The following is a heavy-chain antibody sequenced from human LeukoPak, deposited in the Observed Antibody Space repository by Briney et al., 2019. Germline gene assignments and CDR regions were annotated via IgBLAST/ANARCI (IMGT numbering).Heavy chain of an antibody. D-gene: IGHD3-10*01. V-gene: IGHV3-7*01. J-gene: IGHJ6*02. Sequence: GGSLRLSCAASGFTFSSHWMSWVRQAPGKGLEWVAKIKQDGSEKYYVDSVKGRFTISRDNTKNSLFLQMNSLRAEDTAVYYCARDYDSGRGANGMDVWGQGTTVTVSS. CDR3: ARDYDSGRGANGMDV. CDR1: GFTFSSHW. CDR2: IKQDGSEK.